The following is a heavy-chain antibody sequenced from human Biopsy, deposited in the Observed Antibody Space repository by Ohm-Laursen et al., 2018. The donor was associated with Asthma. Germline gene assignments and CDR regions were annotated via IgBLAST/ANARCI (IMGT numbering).Heavy chain of an antibody. D-gene: IGHD1-14*01. CDR3: ARIPEVGTNSFDI. V-gene: IGHV2-70*01. CDR1: GFSLTTTGMS. Sequence: TQTLTLTCTFSGFSLTTTGMSVSWIRQPPGKALEWLALIDWDDDKYYSASLKTRPTISKDSSKNQVVLTMTNVDPVDTATYFCARIPEVGTNSFDIWGQGTMVTVSS. CDR2: IDWDDDK. J-gene: IGHJ3*02.